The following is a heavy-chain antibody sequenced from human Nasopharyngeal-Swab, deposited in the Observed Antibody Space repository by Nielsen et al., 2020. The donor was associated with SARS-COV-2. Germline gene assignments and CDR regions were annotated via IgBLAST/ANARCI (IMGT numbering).Heavy chain of an antibody. CDR2: IYYTGST. CDR3: ARVRSWSGYYLNYYFYMDV. V-gene: IGHV4-39*07. J-gene: IGHJ6*03. Sequence: SETLSLTCTVSGDSINNNNYYWGWTRQPPGKGLEWIGTIYYTGSTYYDPSLKSRVTVSLETSKNQFSLTLTSVTAEDTAVYYCARVRSWSGYYLNYYFYMDVWGKGTTATVSS. CDR1: GDSINNNNYY. D-gene: IGHD3-3*01.